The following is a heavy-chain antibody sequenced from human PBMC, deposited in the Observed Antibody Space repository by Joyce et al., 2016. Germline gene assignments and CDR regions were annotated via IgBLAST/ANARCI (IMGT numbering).Heavy chain of an antibody. J-gene: IGHJ4*02. D-gene: IGHD5-12*01. CDR1: GGTFDSYG. V-gene: IGHV1-69*06. CDR2: IVPIVGTA. Sequence: QVQLVQSGAEVKKPGSSVKVACKASGGTFDSYGINWVRQAPGNGLEWMGGIVPIVGTANYAQKFQGRVTITADKSTSTAYMELSGLRSDETAIYYCARAGEIVTTQFGYWGQGTLVTVSS. CDR3: ARAGEIVTTQFGY.